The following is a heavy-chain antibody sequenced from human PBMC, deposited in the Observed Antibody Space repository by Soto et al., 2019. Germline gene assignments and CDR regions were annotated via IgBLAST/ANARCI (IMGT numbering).Heavy chain of an antibody. Sequence: QVQLVESGGGVVQPGRSLRLSCAASGFTFSSYAMHWVRQAPGKGLEWVAVISYDGSNTYYADSVKGRFTISRDNSKNTLYLQMNSLRAEDTAVYYCARDLSRSGYYTSSFDIWGQGTMVTVSS. CDR1: GFTFSSYA. CDR2: ISYDGSNT. J-gene: IGHJ3*02. V-gene: IGHV3-30-3*01. D-gene: IGHD3-3*01. CDR3: ARDLSRSGYYTSSFDI.